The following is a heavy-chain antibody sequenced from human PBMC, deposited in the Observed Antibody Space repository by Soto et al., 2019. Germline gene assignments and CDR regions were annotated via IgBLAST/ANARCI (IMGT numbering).Heavy chain of an antibody. Sequence: ASETLSLTCAVSGGSISSSNWWSWVRQPPGKGLEWIGEIYHSGSTNYNPSLKSRVTISVDKSKNQFSLKLSSVIAADTAVYYCARGRWYNWNDSYDYYYYGMDVWGQGTTVTVSS. D-gene: IGHD1-20*01. J-gene: IGHJ6*02. V-gene: IGHV4-4*02. CDR2: IYHSGST. CDR1: GGSISSSNW. CDR3: ARGRWYNWNDSYDYYYYGMDV.